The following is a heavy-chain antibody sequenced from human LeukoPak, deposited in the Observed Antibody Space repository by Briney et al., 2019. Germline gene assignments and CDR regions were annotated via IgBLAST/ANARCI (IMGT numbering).Heavy chain of an antibody. CDR1: GYTFSDYG. D-gene: IGHD1-26*01. CDR2: ISAYSDNT. J-gene: IGHJ4*02. Sequence: ASVKVSCKASGYTFSDYGISWVRQAPGQGLEWMGRISAYSDNTVYSRKLQGRVTMTTDTSTNTAYMELRSLRSDDTAVYYCARDLPRYSGSYYSFDYWGQGTLVTVSS. V-gene: IGHV1-18*01. CDR3: ARDLPRYSGSYYSFDY.